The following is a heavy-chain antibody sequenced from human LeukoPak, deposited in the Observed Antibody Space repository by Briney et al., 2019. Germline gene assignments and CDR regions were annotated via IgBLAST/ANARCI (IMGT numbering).Heavy chain of an antibody. CDR3: ATSSTTYGSGNYDSRAFED. Sequence: PGGSLRLSCAASGFTFSSHAMNWVRQAPGKGLEWVSVISGSGGSTYYADSVEGRFTISRDNSKNTVYVQMNSLRVEDTAVYCCATSSTTYGSGNYDSRAFEDWGQGTLVTVSS. J-gene: IGHJ4*02. CDR1: GFTFSSHA. V-gene: IGHV3-23*01. D-gene: IGHD3-10*01. CDR2: ISGSGGST.